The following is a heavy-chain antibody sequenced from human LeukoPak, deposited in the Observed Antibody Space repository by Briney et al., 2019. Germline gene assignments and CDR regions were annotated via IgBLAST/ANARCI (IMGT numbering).Heavy chain of an antibody. J-gene: IGHJ4*02. CDR2: IYTSGST. D-gene: IGHD3-22*01. V-gene: IGHV4-61*02. CDR1: GGSISSSSYY. Sequence: SETLSLTCTVSGGSISSSSYYWSWIRQPAGKGLEWIGRIYTSGSTNYNPSLKSRVTMSVDTSKNQFSLKLSSVTAADTAVYYCARDQYYYDSSGYGGLYYFDYWGQGTLVTVSS. CDR3: ARDQYYYDSSGYGGLYYFDY.